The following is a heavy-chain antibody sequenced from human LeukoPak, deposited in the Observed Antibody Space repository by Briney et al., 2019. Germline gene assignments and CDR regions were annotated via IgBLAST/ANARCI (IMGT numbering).Heavy chain of an antibody. CDR1: GGSFSGYY. V-gene: IGHV4-34*01. J-gene: IGHJ4*02. CDR2: INHSGST. CDR3: ARGTQTYYDKAPVDY. D-gene: IGHD3-22*01. Sequence: SETLSLTCAVYGGSFSGYYWSWIRQPPGKGLEWIGEINHSGSTNYNPSLKSRDTISVDTSKSQFSLKLSSVTAADTAVYYCARGTQTYYDKAPVDYWGQGTLVTVSS.